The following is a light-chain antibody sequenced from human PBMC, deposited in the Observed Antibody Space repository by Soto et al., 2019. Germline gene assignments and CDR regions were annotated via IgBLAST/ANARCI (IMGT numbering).Light chain of an antibody. CDR1: HVISSW. V-gene: IGKV1-12*01. Sequence: DIQMTQSPSSVSASVGDRVTITCRASHVISSWLAWYQQKPGNAPKLLIYAASRLQSGVPSRFSGSESGADFSLTISSLQPEDVATYYCQQTNDFPYTLGQGTKLEIK. CDR3: QQTNDFPYT. CDR2: AAS. J-gene: IGKJ2*01.